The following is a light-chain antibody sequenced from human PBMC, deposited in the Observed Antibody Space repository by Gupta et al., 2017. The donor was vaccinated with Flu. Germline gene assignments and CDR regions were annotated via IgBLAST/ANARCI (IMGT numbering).Light chain of an antibody. J-gene: IGLJ3*02. Sequence: DQLTHPPALSVSPGQPATITCSGSTLSKQYVYWYRQRPGQAPVLLIFKDTERASGIPDRISGSSSGTRVTLTIRGVQTEDEADYYCQSADITGASRVFGGGTKLIVL. CDR1: TLSKQY. CDR2: KDT. CDR3: QSADITGASRV. V-gene: IGLV3-25*02.